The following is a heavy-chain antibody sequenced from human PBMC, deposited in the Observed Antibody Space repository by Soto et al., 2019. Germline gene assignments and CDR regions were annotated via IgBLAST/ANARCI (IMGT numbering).Heavy chain of an antibody. CDR3: AKSLWVGATTEGIDY. V-gene: IGHV3-23*01. CDR2: IGASGGST. Sequence: EVQLLESGGTLVQPGGSLRLSCAASGFTFSTYAMNWVRQAPGKGLEWVSGIGASGGSTYYSDSLKGRFTISRDNSSNTVFLQMKSLRAEDTAVYYCAKSLWVGATTEGIDYWGQGTLVTVSS. J-gene: IGHJ4*02. D-gene: IGHD1-26*01. CDR1: GFTFSTYA.